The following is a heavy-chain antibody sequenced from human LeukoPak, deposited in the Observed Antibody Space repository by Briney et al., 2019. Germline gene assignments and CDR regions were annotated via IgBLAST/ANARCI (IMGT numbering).Heavy chain of an antibody. D-gene: IGHD3-10*01. V-gene: IGHV1-3*01. CDR3: ARPRTLWFGELSLTY. Sequence: GASVKVSCKASGYTCTSYAMHWVRQAPGQRLEWMGWINAGNGNTKYSQKFQGRVTITRDTSASTAYMELSSLRSEDTAVYYCARPRTLWFGELSLTYWGQGTLVTVSS. CDR1: GYTCTSYA. CDR2: INAGNGNT. J-gene: IGHJ4*02.